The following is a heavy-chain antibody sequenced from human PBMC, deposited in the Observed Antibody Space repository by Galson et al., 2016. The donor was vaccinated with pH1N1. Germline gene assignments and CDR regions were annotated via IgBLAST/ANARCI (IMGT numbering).Heavy chain of an antibody. Sequence: SVKVSCKAAGGPFTTYAITWLRQAPGQGLEWMGGINPIFDTPNYAQQFQGRLTITTDESTGTAYMELGSLTSVDPAIYYCAKDGGIGGGFDPWGQGTLVTVSS. V-gene: IGHV1-69*05. D-gene: IGHD3-16*01. J-gene: IGHJ5*02. CDR2: INPIFDTP. CDR1: GGPFTTYA. CDR3: AKDGGIGGGFDP.